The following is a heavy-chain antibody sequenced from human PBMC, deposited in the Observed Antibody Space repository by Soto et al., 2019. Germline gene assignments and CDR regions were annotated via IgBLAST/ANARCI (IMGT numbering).Heavy chain of an antibody. Sequence: SETLSLTCTVSGGSFSPNYWSWIRQTPGKGLEWVGYIYHSGSTYYNPSLKSRVTISVDTSKNQFSLKLSSVTAADTAVYYCARVVYVTSKRFLARWFDPWGQGTLVTVSS. D-gene: IGHD3-3*01. CDR2: IYHSGST. V-gene: IGHV4-59*08. CDR3: ARVVYVTSKRFLARWFDP. J-gene: IGHJ5*02. CDR1: GGSFSPNY.